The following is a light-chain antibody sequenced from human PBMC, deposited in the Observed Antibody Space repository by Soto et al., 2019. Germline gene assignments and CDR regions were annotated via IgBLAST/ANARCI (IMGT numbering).Light chain of an antibody. CDR2: DDS. CDR1: RIGSKS. Sequence: SYELTEPPSVSVAPGQTARITCGGNRIGSKSVQWYEQKAGQAPVLVDYDDSDRPSGIPGRFSGSKSGNTATLTISDVGAGDDADYYFQVWDSSRDHYVFGPGTKLTVL. CDR3: QVWDSSRDHYV. J-gene: IGLJ1*01. V-gene: IGLV3-21*02.